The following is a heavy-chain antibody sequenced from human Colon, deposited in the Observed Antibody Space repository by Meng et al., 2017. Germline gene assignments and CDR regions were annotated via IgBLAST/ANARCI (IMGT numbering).Heavy chain of an antibody. D-gene: IGHD1-26*01. CDR2: IYYSGST. Sequence: QVHLQGSGPGQVKPSQTLSLTCTVSGGSISTGGYYWSWIRQLPGKGLEWIGYIYYSGSTYYNPSLRSLVSISVDTSKNQFSLRLTSVTAADTAVYYCARVRRSGDDFDYWGQGTLVTVSS. CDR3: ARVRRSGDDFDY. CDR1: GGSISTGGYY. J-gene: IGHJ4*02. V-gene: IGHV4-31*01.